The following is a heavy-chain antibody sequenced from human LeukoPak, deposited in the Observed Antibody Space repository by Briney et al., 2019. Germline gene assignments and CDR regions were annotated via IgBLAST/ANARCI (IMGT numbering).Heavy chain of an antibody. CDR3: ARGGGYYDFWSGPQDYYYMDV. CDR2: IGSSSSYI. J-gene: IGHJ6*03. D-gene: IGHD3-3*01. Sequence: GGSLRLSCAASGFTFSSYSMNWVRQAPGKGLEWVSSIGSSSSYIYYADSVKGRFTISRDNAKNSLYLQMNSLRAEDTAVYYCARGGGYYDFWSGPQDYYYMDVWGKGTTVTVSS. V-gene: IGHV3-21*01. CDR1: GFTFSSYS.